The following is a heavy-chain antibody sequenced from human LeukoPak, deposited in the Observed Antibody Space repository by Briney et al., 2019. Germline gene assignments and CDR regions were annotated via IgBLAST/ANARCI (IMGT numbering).Heavy chain of an antibody. CDR1: GGSISSYY. J-gene: IGHJ4*02. CDR3: ARGAYYESFDY. CDR2: IYYSGST. Sequence: PSETLSLTCTVSGGSISSYYWSWIRQPPGKGLEWIGYIYYSGSTNYNPSLKSRVTISVDTSKNQFSLKLSSVTAADTAVYYCARGAYYESFDYWGQGTLVTVSS. V-gene: IGHV4-59*01. D-gene: IGHD3-22*01.